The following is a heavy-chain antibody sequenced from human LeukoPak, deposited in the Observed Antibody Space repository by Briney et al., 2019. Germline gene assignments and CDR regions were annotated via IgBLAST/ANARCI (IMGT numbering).Heavy chain of an antibody. Sequence: ASVKVSCKVSGYTLTELSMHWVRQAPGKGLEWMGGFDPEDGETIYAQKFQGRVTMTEDTSTDTAYMELSSLRSEDTAVYYCASIPGSCYSCYYGTDVWGQGTTVTVSS. CDR1: GYTLTELS. D-gene: IGHD2-15*01. CDR2: FDPEDGET. J-gene: IGHJ6*02. CDR3: ASIPGSCYSCYYGTDV. V-gene: IGHV1-24*01.